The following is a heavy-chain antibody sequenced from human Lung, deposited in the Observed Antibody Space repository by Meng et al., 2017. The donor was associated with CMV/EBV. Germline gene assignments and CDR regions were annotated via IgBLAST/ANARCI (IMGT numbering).Heavy chain of an antibody. CDR1: GGSISSRTYY. J-gene: IGHJ4*03. V-gene: IGHV4-39*07. D-gene: IGHD1-26*01. CDR3: ARDAPGRSGDAFSL. Sequence: GSLRLSCTVSGGSISSRTYYWAWLRQPPGKGLDWIGSVYYSGSSHYNPSLKSRVTISVDTSKNQFSLTLRSVTAADTAVYYCARDAPGRSGDAFSLWGQGXLVTVSS. CDR2: VYYSGSS.